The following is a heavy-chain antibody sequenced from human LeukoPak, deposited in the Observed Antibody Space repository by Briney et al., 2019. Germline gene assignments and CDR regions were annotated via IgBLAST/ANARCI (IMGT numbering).Heavy chain of an antibody. CDR2: ISTYNGNT. CDR3: ARITQTDYDFDY. D-gene: IGHD4-17*01. J-gene: IGHJ4*02. CDR1: GYTFTSYG. V-gene: IGHV1-18*01. Sequence: ASVKVSCKASGYTFTSYGISWVRQAPGQGLEWMGWISTYNGNTDYAQKLQGRATMTTDTSTSTAYMELRSLRSDDTAVYYCARITQTDYDFDYWGQGTLVIVSS.